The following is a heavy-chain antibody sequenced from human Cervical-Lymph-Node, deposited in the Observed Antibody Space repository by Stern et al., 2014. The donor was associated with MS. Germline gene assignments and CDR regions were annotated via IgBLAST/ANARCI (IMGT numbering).Heavy chain of an antibody. Sequence: VQLVESGPGLVKPSQTLSLTCTVSGGSISSGGYYWSWIRQHPGKGLEWIGDIYYSGSTYYNPSLKSRVTISVDTSKNQFSLKLSSVTAADTAVYYCARVSYDFWSGYFPFDYWGQGTLVTVSS. J-gene: IGHJ4*02. D-gene: IGHD3-3*01. CDR3: ARVSYDFWSGYFPFDY. CDR2: IYYSGST. CDR1: GGSISSGGYY. V-gene: IGHV4-31*03.